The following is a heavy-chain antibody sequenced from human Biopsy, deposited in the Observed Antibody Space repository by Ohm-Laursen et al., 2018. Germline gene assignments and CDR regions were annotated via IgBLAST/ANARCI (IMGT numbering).Heavy chain of an antibody. D-gene: IGHD1-26*01. CDR1: GFTFSSYA. CDR2: MSGRGGR. J-gene: IGHJ4*02. CDR3: AKAGAKWDLPGSGSQDY. Sequence: SLRLSCAASGFTFSSYAMSWVRQAPGKGLEWVSGMSGRGGRNTTQPRFTICRDISNNTLYLQMNSLRVEDTAVNFCAKAGAKWDLPGSGSQDYWGQGTLVTVSS. V-gene: IGHV3-23*01.